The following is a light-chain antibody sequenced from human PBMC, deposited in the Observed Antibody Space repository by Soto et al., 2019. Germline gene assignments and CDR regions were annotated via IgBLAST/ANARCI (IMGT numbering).Light chain of an antibody. CDR2: DAS. J-gene: IGKJ1*01. V-gene: IGKV1-5*02. CDR3: QQYSVHWT. Sequence: DIQMTQSPSSLSASVGDRVTIICRASQSVSTRLAWYQQKPGKAPKVLIYDASSWAGGVPSRFTGSGSGTEFTLTIHSLQPDDFATYYCQQYSVHWTFGQGTKVELK. CDR1: QSVSTR.